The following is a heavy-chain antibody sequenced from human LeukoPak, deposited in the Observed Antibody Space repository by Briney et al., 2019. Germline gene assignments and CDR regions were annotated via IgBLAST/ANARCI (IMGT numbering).Heavy chain of an antibody. CDR1: GYTFTSYD. CDR3: ARVLGPPPTVTEYNWFDP. CDR2: MNPNSGNT. Sequence: ASVKVSCKASGYTFTSYDINWVRQATGQGLEWMGWMNPNSGNTGYAQKFQGRVTMTRNTSISTAYMELSSLRSEDTAVYYCARVLGPPPTVTEYNWFDPWGQGTLVTVSS. V-gene: IGHV1-8*01. J-gene: IGHJ5*02. D-gene: IGHD4-17*01.